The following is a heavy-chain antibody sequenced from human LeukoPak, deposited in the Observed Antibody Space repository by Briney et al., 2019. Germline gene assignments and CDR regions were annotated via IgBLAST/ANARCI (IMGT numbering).Heavy chain of an antibody. Sequence: GGSLRLSCAASGFTFSSYWMSWVRQAPGKGLEWVANIKQDGSEKYYVDSVKGRFTISRDNAKNSLYLQMNSLRAEDTAGYYCARDLDYYDSSGYLARGYYFDYWGQGTLVTVSS. CDR2: IKQDGSEK. D-gene: IGHD3-22*01. J-gene: IGHJ4*02. CDR1: GFTFSSYW. CDR3: ARDLDYYDSSGYLARGYYFDY. V-gene: IGHV3-7*03.